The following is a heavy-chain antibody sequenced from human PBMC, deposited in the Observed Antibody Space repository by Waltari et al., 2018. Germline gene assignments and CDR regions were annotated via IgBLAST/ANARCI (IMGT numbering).Heavy chain of an antibody. CDR3: ARVKYQLLGGDYYYYMDV. D-gene: IGHD2-2*01. Sequence: QVQLQESGPGLVKPSQTLSLTCTVSGGSISSGSYYWSWIRQPAGKGLEWIGRIYTSGSTNYNPSLKSRVTISVDTSKNQFSLKLSSVTAADTAVYYCARVKYQLLGGDYYYYMDVWGKGTTVTVSS. CDR1: GGSISSGSYY. J-gene: IGHJ6*03. CDR2: IYTSGST. V-gene: IGHV4-61*02.